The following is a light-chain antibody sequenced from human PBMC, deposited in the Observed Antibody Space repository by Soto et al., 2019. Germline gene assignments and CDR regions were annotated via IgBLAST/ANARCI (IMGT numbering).Light chain of an antibody. V-gene: IGKV3-20*01. CDR2: GAS. CDR1: QSVSSSY. Sequence: EIVLTQSPGTLSLSPGERATLSCRASQSVSSSYLAWYQQKPGQAPRLLIYGASSRATGIPDRFSGSGSETDFTLTISRREPEDFAVYYCQQYGSSPLFTFGPGTKVDI. CDR3: QQYGSSPLFT. J-gene: IGKJ3*01.